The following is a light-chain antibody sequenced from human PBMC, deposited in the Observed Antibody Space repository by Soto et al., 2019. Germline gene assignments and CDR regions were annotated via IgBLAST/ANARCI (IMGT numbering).Light chain of an antibody. J-gene: IGKJ1*01. V-gene: IGKV3-20*01. CDR3: QQYGSSWT. Sequence: EIVLTQPPATLSVSPGERVTLSCRASQSVSRYLAWYQQRPGQAPRLLIYSTSTRATGIPDRFSGSGSGTDFTLTISRLEPEDFAVYYCQQYGSSWTFGQGTKVDIK. CDR1: QSVSRY. CDR2: STS.